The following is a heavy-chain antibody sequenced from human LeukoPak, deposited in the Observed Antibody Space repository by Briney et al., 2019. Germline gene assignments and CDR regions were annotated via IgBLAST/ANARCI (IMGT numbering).Heavy chain of an antibody. V-gene: IGHV4-59*08. CDR2: IFYRGSS. Sequence: PSETLSLTCTVSGGSISNYYWSWIRQPPGKGLEWIGYIFYRGSSNYNPSLKSRVTISVDTPKNQFSLKLGSVTAADTAVYYCARHGSYYYASGSRHYYYGMDVWGQGTTVTVSS. D-gene: IGHD3-10*01. CDR3: ARHGSYYYASGSRHYYYGMDV. CDR1: GGSISNYY. J-gene: IGHJ6*02.